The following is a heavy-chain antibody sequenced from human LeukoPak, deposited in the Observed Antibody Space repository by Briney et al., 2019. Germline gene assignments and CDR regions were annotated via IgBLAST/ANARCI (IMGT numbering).Heavy chain of an antibody. D-gene: IGHD3/OR15-3a*01. CDR1: GFTFTNAW. J-gene: IGHJ4*02. CDR2: IKGESDGGTR. CDR3: TAGTVTSDFDY. V-gene: IGHV3-15*01. Sequence: GGSLRLSCAASGFTFTNAWMSWVRQAPGKGLEWVGRIKGESDGGTRDYAAPVKGRFTIARDDSINTVYLQMNSLKTEDTAVYYCTAGTVTSDFDYWGQGTLVTDSS.